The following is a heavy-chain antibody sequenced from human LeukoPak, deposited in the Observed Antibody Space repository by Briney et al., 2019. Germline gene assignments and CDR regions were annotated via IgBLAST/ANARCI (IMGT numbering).Heavy chain of an antibody. CDR3: ARDYSMVAYDY. Sequence: GGSLRLSCAASGFTFSSYSMNWVRQAPGKGLEWVASISSSSSYIYYADSVKGRFTISRDNAKNSLYLQMNSLRAEDTAVYYCARDYSMVAYDYWGQGTLVTVSS. V-gene: IGHV3-21*01. CDR1: GFTFSSYS. J-gene: IGHJ4*02. D-gene: IGHD2-8*01. CDR2: ISSSSSYI.